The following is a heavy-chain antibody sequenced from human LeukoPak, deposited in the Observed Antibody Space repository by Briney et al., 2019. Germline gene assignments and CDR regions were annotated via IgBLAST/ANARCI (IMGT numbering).Heavy chain of an antibody. Sequence: SETLSLTCAVYGGSFSGYYWSWIRQPPGKGLEWIGEINHSGSTNYNPSLKSRVTISVDTSKNQFSLKLSSVTAADTAVYYCAGVTVATGEYWGQGTLVTVSS. CDR2: INHSGST. V-gene: IGHV4-34*01. CDR3: AGVTVATGEY. J-gene: IGHJ4*02. D-gene: IGHD5-12*01. CDR1: GGSFSGYY.